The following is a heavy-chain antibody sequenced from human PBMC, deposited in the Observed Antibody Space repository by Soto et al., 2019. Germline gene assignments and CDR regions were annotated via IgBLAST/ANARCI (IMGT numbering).Heavy chain of an antibody. CDR3: ARVTVSYPTPEDIVLVPASDY. Sequence: QVQLVQSGAEVKKPGASVKVSCKASGYTFTSYGISWVRQAPGQGLEWMGWISAYNGNTNYAQKLQGRVTMTTDTSTSTAYMELRSLRSDDTAVYYCARVTVSYPTPEDIVLVPASDYWGQGTLVTVSS. CDR1: GYTFTSYG. CDR2: ISAYNGNT. V-gene: IGHV1-18*01. J-gene: IGHJ4*02. D-gene: IGHD2-2*01.